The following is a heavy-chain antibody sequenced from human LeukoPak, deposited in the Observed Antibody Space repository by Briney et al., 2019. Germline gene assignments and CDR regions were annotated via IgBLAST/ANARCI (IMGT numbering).Heavy chain of an antibody. CDR1: GFTFSSYW. CDR2: IKQDGSEK. Sequence: PGGSLRLSCAASGFTFSSYWMSWVRQAPGKGLEGVANIKQDGSEKYYVDSVKGRFTISRDNSKDTLYLQMNSLRAEDTAVYYCARDMGANTYYYGSGTTSPFDYWGQGTLVTVSS. CDR3: ARDMGANTYYYGSGTTSPFDY. J-gene: IGHJ4*02. V-gene: IGHV3-7*01. D-gene: IGHD3-10*01.